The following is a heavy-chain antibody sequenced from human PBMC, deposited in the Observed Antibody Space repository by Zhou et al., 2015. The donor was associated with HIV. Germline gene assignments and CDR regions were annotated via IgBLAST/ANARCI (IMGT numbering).Heavy chain of an antibody. CDR1: GFTFDDYA. CDR2: INWNSNNI. Sequence: EVQLVESGGGLVQPGRSLRLSCAASGFTFDDYAMHWVRQAPGKGLEWVSGINWNSNNIGYADSVKGRFTISRENAKNSLYLQMNSLRAEDTALYYCVKDPRNRFGELSGYTFDIWGQGTMVTVSS. CDR3: VKDPRNRFGELSGYTFDI. J-gene: IGHJ3*02. D-gene: IGHD3-10*01. V-gene: IGHV3-9*01.